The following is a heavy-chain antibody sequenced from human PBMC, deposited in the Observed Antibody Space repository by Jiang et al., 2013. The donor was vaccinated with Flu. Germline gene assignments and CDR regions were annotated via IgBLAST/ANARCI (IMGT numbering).Heavy chain of an antibody. V-gene: IGHV1-2*02. J-gene: IGHJ4*02. CDR1: GYTFTGYY. CDR2: INPNSGGT. Sequence: SGAEVKKPGASVKVSCKASGYTFTGYYMHWVRQAPGQGLEWMGWINPNSGGTNYAQKFQGRVTMTRDTSISTAYMELSRLRSDDTAVYYCARDLGYYGSGIKVHYYFDYWGQGTLVTVSS. D-gene: IGHD3-10*01. CDR3: ARDLGYYGSGIKVHYYFDY.